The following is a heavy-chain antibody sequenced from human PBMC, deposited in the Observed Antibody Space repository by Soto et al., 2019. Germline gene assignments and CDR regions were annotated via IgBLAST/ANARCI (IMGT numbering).Heavy chain of an antibody. CDR2: ISYDGSNK. Sequence: GGSLRLSCAASGFTFNSYAMHWVRQAPGKGLEWVAVISYDGSNKYYADSVKGRFTISRDNSKNTLYLQMNSLRAEDTAVYYCARDMDDYSNPFDYWGQGTLVTVSS. CDR1: GFTFNSYA. V-gene: IGHV3-30-3*01. CDR3: ARDMDDYSNPFDY. D-gene: IGHD4-4*01. J-gene: IGHJ4*02.